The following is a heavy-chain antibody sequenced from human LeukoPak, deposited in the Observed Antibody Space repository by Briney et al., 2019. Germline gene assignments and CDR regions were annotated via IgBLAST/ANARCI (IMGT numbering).Heavy chain of an antibody. CDR2: IYYSGST. CDR1: GGSISSYY. Sequence: SETLSLTCTVSGGSISSYYWSWLRQPPGKGLEWIGYIYYSGSTNYNPSLKSRVTISVDTSKNQFSLKLSSVTAADTAVYYCASQAHIRVPDYAFDIWGQGTMVTVSS. V-gene: IGHV4-59*01. CDR3: ASQAHIRVPDYAFDI. D-gene: IGHD3-10*01. J-gene: IGHJ3*02.